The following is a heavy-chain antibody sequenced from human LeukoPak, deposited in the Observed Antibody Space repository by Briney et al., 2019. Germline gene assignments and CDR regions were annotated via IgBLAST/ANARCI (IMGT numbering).Heavy chain of an antibody. Sequence: ASVKVSCKVSGYTLTELSMHWVRQAPGKGLEWMGGFDPEDGETIYAQKFQGRVTMTEDTSTDTAYMELSSLRSEDTAVYYCATAYSSRHSGAFDIWGQGTMVTVSS. CDR3: ATAYSSRHSGAFDI. CDR2: FDPEDGET. D-gene: IGHD6-13*01. V-gene: IGHV1-24*01. CDR1: GYTLTELS. J-gene: IGHJ3*02.